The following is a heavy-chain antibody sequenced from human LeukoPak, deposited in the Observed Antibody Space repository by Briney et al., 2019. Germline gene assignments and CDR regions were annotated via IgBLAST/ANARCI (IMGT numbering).Heavy chain of an antibody. CDR2: ISGSAGDT. V-gene: IGHV1-18*01. D-gene: IGHD4-17*01. J-gene: IGHJ4*02. Sequence: ASVKVSCKASGYSFVLYGISWVRQAPGEGPEWMGWISGSAGDTNYAQKFQGRVTMTADTSSSTAYMELRSLRSDDTAVYYCARDENYGIFFNVDYWGQGTLVTVSS. CDR1: GYSFVLYG. CDR3: ARDENYGIFFNVDY.